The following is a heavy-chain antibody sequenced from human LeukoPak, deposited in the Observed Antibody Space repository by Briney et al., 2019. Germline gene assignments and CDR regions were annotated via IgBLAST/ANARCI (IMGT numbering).Heavy chain of an antibody. CDR3: ARHGVFGSSWYGGYFDY. D-gene: IGHD6-13*01. J-gene: IGHJ4*02. CDR2: INHSGST. V-gene: IGHV4-34*01. CDR1: GGSFTDYY. Sequence: SETLSLTCAVYGGSFTDYYWNWVRQPPGKGLEWIGEINHSGSTNYNPSLKSRVTISVDTSKNQFSLKLSSVTAADTAVYYCARHGVFGSSWYGGYFDYWGQGTLVTVSS.